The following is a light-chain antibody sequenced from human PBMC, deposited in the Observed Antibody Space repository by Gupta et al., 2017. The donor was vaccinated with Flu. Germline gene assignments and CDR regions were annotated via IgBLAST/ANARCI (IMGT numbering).Light chain of an antibody. CDR1: QDIVGY. CDR3: QQLTGYPIIS. J-gene: IGKJ4*01. V-gene: IGKV1-9*01. Sequence: SFLSASVGDRVTITCRASQDIVGYLAWYQQKPGRAPNLLLYAASTWQNGVTSRFRGSGSGIEFTLTITSRQPEDSAPYYFQQLTGYPIISFGGGTRVETK. CDR2: AAS.